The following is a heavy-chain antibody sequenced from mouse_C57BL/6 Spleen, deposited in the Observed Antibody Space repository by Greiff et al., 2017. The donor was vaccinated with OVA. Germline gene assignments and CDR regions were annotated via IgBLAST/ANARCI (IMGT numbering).Heavy chain of an antibody. Sequence: DVQLVESGGGLVKPGGSLKLSCAASGFTFSDYGMHWVRQAPEKGLEWVAYISSGSSTIYYADTVKGRFTISRDNAKNTLFLQMTSLRSEDTAMYYCAAGTSAWFAYWGQGTLVTVSA. CDR1: GFTFSDYG. CDR3: AAGTSAWFAY. J-gene: IGHJ3*01. D-gene: IGHD4-1*01. CDR2: ISSGSSTI. V-gene: IGHV5-17*01.